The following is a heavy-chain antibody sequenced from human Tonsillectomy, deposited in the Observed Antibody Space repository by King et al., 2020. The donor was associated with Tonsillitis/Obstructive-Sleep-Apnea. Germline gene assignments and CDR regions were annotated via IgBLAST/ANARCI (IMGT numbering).Heavy chain of an antibody. CDR2: ISYDGSNK. J-gene: IGHJ4*02. V-gene: IGHV3-30*01. Sequence: VQLVESGGGVVQPGRSLRLSCAASGFTFSSYAMHWVRQAPGKGLEWVAVISYDGSNKYYADSVKGRFTISRDNSKNTLYLQMNSLRAEDTAVYYCARGEYSSSSTFDYWGQGTLVTVSS. CDR3: ARGEYSSSSTFDY. CDR1: GFTFSSYA. D-gene: IGHD6-6*01.